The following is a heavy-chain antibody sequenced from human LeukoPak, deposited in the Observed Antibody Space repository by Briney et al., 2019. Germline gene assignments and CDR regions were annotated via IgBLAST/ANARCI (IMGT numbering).Heavy chain of an antibody. Sequence: GGSLRLSCAASGFTFSSYWMHWVRQAPGKGLVWVSRINSDGSSTSYADSVKGRFTISRDNAKNTLYLQMNSLRAEDTAVYYCAREEGYCSSTSCSTAPVWGQGTLVTVSS. J-gene: IGHJ4*02. D-gene: IGHD2-2*01. CDR2: INSDGSST. V-gene: IGHV3-74*01. CDR3: AREEGYCSSTSCSTAPV. CDR1: GFTFSSYW.